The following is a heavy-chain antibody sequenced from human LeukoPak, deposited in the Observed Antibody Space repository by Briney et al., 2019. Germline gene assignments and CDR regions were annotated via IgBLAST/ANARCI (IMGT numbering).Heavy chain of an antibody. CDR2: IYHSGTT. Sequence: PSETLSLTCAVSGGSIRSGDYYWAWIRHPPGNGQQWIGSIYHSGTTYYNPFLKSRLTISGDSSKNQFSLKLSSVTTADTAVYYCARHASGWYTDWGQGTLVTVSS. D-gene: IGHD6-19*01. V-gene: IGHV4-39*01. CDR1: GGSIRSGDYY. J-gene: IGHJ1*01. CDR3: ARHASGWYTD.